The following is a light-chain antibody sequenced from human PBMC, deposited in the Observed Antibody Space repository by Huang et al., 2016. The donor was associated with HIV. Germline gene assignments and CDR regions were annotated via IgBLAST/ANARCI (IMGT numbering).Light chain of an antibody. CDR1: HPINTY. CDR3: QQSHDKFWT. V-gene: IGKV1-39*01. J-gene: IGKJ1*01. CDR2: ASS. Sequence: DIPMTQSPSSLSASVGDRVTITCRSSHPINTYLNWYQQKPGEAPRLLVFASSNLQDGVPPRFSGRGSGTDFTLTITSLQPEDSATYYCQQSHDKFWTFGQGTKVEI.